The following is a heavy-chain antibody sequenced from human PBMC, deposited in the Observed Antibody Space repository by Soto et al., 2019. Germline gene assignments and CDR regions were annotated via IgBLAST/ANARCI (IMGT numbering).Heavy chain of an antibody. CDR2: ISYTGST. Sequence: SETLSLTCTVLGGSISGHYWSWILQPPGKGLEWVGYISYTGSTNYNPSLKSRATISADTSKNLFSLRLSSVTAADTAIYYCARDPDWKNKYYMDVWGKGTTVTVSS. J-gene: IGHJ6*03. D-gene: IGHD1-1*01. CDR3: ARDPDWKNKYYMDV. V-gene: IGHV4-59*11. CDR1: GGSISGHY.